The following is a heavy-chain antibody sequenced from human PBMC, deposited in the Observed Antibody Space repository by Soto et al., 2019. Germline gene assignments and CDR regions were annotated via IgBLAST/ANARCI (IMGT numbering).Heavy chain of an antibody. J-gene: IGHJ5*02. Sequence: ASVKVSCKPSGYPFTDLYIHWVRQAPGLGLEWMGWIDPRSGASRKTQRFQGRFTMTRDTSTNTVYMELTGLTSDDTATYYCARKHSLDYIRWGLDPWGQGTLVTVSS. CDR2: IDPRSGAS. CDR3: ARKHSLDYIRWGLDP. D-gene: IGHD4-4*01. CDR1: GYPFTDLY. V-gene: IGHV1-2*02.